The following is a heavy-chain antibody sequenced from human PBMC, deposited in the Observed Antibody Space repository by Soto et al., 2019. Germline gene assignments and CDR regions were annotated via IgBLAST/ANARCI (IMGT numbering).Heavy chain of an antibody. CDR3: AREAAAGPPLDY. J-gene: IGHJ4*02. Sequence: QVQLVQSGAEVKKPGASVKVSCKASGYTFTGYDMHWVRRAPGQGLEWMGWINPNSGGTNYAQKFQGWVTMTRDTSISTAYMELSRLRSDDTAVYSCAREAAAGPPLDYWGQGTLVTVSS. D-gene: IGHD6-13*01. CDR1: GYTFTGYD. CDR2: INPNSGGT. V-gene: IGHV1-2*04.